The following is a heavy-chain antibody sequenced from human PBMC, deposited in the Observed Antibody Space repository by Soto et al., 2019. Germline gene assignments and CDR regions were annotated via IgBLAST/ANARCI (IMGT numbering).Heavy chain of an antibody. CDR2: ISSSGSTI. Sequence: QVQLVESGGGLVKPGGSLRLSCAASGFTFSDYYMSWIRQAPGKGLEWVSYISSSGSTIYYADSVKGRFTISRDNAKNAIYLQMNSLRAEDTAADYCAIRYSSSSRLLYYYYYMDVWGKGTTVTVSS. CDR3: AIRYSSSSRLLYYYYYMDV. D-gene: IGHD6-6*01. J-gene: IGHJ6*03. CDR1: GFTFSDYY. V-gene: IGHV3-11*01.